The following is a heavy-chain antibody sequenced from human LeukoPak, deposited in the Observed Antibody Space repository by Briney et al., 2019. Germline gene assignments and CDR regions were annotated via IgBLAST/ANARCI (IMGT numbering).Heavy chain of an antibody. Sequence: GGSLRLSCAVSGLTFSSSWMDWVRQAPGKGLEWVASINPEGSEKCSADSVKGRFTISRDNAKNSLYLQMDSLRVEDTGFYYCARDLAYSRLDYWGQGMLVTVSS. V-gene: IGHV3-7*01. J-gene: IGHJ4*02. CDR1: GLTFSSSW. CDR3: ARDLAYSRLDY. D-gene: IGHD5-18*01. CDR2: INPEGSEK.